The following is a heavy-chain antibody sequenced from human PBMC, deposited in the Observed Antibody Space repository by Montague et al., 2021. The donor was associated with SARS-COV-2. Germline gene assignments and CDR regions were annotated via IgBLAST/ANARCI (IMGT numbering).Heavy chain of an antibody. J-gene: IGHJ6*02. CDR3: AREGGLSAGYYYYGMDV. Sequence: SETLSLTCTVSGGSINNYYWSWIRQPPGKGLEWIGDIYYSGSTNYNPSLKSRVTISIDTSTNQFSLKLSSVTAADTAVYHCAREGGLSAGYYYYGMDVWGQGTMVTVSS. D-gene: IGHD2-15*01. CDR1: GGSINNYY. V-gene: IGHV4-59*01. CDR2: IYYSGST.